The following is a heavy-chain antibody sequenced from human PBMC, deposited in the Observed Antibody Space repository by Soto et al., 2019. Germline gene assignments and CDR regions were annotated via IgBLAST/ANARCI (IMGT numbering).Heavy chain of an antibody. CDR1: GYTLTESS. CDR2: FDPEDGET. V-gene: IGHV1-24*01. J-gene: IGHJ6*02. D-gene: IGHD6-13*01. CDR3: ATHRMGIIAELALPRGLEGETGGKYYYYYGMDV. Sequence: GASVKVSCKVSGYTLTESSMHWVRQAPGKGLEWMGGFDPEDGETIYAQKFQGRVTMTEDTSTDTAYMELSSLRSEDTAVYYCATHRMGIIAELALPRGLEGETGGKYYYYYGMDVWGQGTTVTVSS.